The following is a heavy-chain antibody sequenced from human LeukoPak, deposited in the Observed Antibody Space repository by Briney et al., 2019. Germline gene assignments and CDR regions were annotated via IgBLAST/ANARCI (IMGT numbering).Heavy chain of an antibody. J-gene: IGHJ4*01. CDR2: ISGSSGYI. V-gene: IGHV3-21*01. D-gene: IGHD2-21*02. Sequence: GGSLRLSCAASGFTFSSYNMNWVRQAPGKGLEWVSSISGSSGYIYYADSVKGRFTISRDNAKKSLYLQMTSLTAEDTAVYYCARDRGAYCGGDCYLGFDYWGRGTLVTVSS. CDR1: GFTFSSYN. CDR3: ARDRGAYCGGDCYLGFDY.